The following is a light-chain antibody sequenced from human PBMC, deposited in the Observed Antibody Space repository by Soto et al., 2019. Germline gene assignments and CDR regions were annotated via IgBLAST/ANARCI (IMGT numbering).Light chain of an antibody. CDR3: QQSFVSPWT. CDR1: QNIHKY. Sequence: DIQMTQSPSSLSASVGDRVTISCRASQNIHKYLNWYQQRPGKAPNLLVYEATSLETGVSSKFSGSGSGTEFTLTINSLQPEDLATYYCQQSFVSPWTFGQGT. V-gene: IGKV1-39*01. CDR2: EAT. J-gene: IGKJ1*01.